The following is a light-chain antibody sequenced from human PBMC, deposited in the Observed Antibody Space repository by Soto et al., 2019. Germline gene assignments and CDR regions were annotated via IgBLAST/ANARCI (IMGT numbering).Light chain of an antibody. CDR3: QQRSSSWT. CDR1: QSVGSF. J-gene: IGKJ1*01. Sequence: EIVLTQSPATLSLSPGERATLSCRASQSVGSFLAWYQQRPGQAPRLLIYDASNRATGIPARFSGSGSGTDFTLTISSLEPEDFAVYYCQQRSSSWTFGQGTKMEIE. V-gene: IGKV3-11*01. CDR2: DAS.